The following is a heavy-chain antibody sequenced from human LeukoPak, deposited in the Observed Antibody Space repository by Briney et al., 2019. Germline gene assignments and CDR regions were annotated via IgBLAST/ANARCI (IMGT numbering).Heavy chain of an antibody. J-gene: IGHJ3*02. D-gene: IGHD3-3*01. CDR2: ISSSSSTI. Sequence: PGGSLRLSCAASGFTFSSYSMNWVRQAPGKGLEWVSYISSSSSTIYYADSVKGRFTISRDNAKNSLYLQMNSLRAEDTAVYYCARVGRYDFWSGSANRQDAFDIWGQGTMVTVSS. CDR1: GFTFSSYS. V-gene: IGHV3-48*01. CDR3: ARVGRYDFWSGSANRQDAFDI.